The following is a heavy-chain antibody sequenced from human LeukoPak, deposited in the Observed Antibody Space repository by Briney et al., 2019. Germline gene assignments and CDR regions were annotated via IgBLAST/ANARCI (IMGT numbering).Heavy chain of an antibody. CDR3: ARDRDYGDQFDY. Sequence: PGGSLRLSCAASGFTFSSYSMNWVRQAPGKGLEWVSPISSSSSDIYYADTVKGRFTISRENAKNSLYLQMNSLRAEDTAVYYCARDRDYGDQFDYWGQGTLVTVSS. D-gene: IGHD4-17*01. V-gene: IGHV3-21*01. CDR1: GFTFSSYS. CDR2: ISSSSSDI. J-gene: IGHJ4*02.